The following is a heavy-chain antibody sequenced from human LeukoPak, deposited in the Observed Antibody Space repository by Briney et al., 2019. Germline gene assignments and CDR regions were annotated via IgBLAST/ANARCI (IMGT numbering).Heavy chain of an antibody. Sequence: SVKVSCKASGGTFSSYAISWVRQAPGQGLEWMGGIIPIFGTANYAQKFQGRVTITADESTSTAYMELSSLRSEDTAVYCCATEIVLRNNWNDESAFDIWGQGTMVTVSS. V-gene: IGHV1-69*13. CDR3: ATEIVLRNNWNDESAFDI. CDR1: GGTFSSYA. CDR2: IIPIFGTA. J-gene: IGHJ3*02. D-gene: IGHD1-20*01.